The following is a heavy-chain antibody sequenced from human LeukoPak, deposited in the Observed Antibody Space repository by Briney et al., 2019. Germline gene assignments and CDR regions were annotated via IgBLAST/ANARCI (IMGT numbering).Heavy chain of an antibody. V-gene: IGHV3-9*01. D-gene: IGHD6-6*01. J-gene: IGHJ3*02. CDR3: AKAAVLVYNKGAFDI. Sequence: QPGGSLRLSCAASGFTFDDYAMHWVRQAPGKGLEWVSGISWNSGSIGYADSVKGRFTISRDNAKNSLYLQMNSLRAEDTALYYCAKAAVLVYNKGAFDIWGQGTMVTVSS. CDR2: ISWNSGSI. CDR1: GFTFDDYA.